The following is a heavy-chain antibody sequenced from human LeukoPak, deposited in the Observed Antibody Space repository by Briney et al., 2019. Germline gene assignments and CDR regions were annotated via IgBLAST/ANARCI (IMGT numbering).Heavy chain of an antibody. CDR3: ARPYYYAFDI. Sequence: PSETLSLTCTVSGGSMSSSSYYWGWIRQPPGKGLEWIGSIYYSGSTYYNPSLKSRVTISVDTSKNQFSLKLSSVTAADTAVYYCARPYYYAFDIWGQGTMVTVSS. D-gene: IGHD3-10*01. V-gene: IGHV4-39*01. CDR2: IYYSGST. CDR1: GGSMSSSSYY. J-gene: IGHJ3*02.